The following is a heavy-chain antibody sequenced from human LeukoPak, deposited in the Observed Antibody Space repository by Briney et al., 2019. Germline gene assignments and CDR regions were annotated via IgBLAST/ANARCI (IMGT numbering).Heavy chain of an antibody. Sequence: GGSLRLSCAASGFTFSSYAMSWVRQAPGKGLEWVSAIGGSGTSTYHADSVKGRFTISRDNSKNTLYLQMNSLRAEDTAVYYCAKDTSGSYFTGDYWGQGTLVTVSS. V-gene: IGHV3-23*01. CDR2: IGGSGTST. J-gene: IGHJ4*02. CDR3: AKDTSGSYFTGDY. CDR1: GFTFSSYA. D-gene: IGHD3-22*01.